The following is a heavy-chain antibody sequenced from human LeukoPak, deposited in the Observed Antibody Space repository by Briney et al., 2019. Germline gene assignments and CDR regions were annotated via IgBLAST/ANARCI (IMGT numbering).Heavy chain of an antibody. CDR2: IYYSGST. Sequence: PSQTLSLTCTVSGGSISSDGYYWSWIRQHPGTGLEWIGYIYYSGSTYYNPSLKSRVTISVDTSKNQFSLKLSSVTAADTAVYYCARANYGDYFDYWGQGTLVTVSS. V-gene: IGHV4-31*03. J-gene: IGHJ4*02. CDR1: GGSISSDGYY. CDR3: ARANYGDYFDY. D-gene: IGHD4-17*01.